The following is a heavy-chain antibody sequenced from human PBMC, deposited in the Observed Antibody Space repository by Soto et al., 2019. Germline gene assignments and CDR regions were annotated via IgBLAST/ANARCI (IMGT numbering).Heavy chain of an antibody. CDR2: ISSNSAYI. CDR3: TRDASRDSSARGWFDP. Sequence: SLRLSCAASGFTFRSFTMNWVRQAPGKGLEWVSTISSNSAYIYYTDALRGRFTISRDNAKNSLHLQMNSLRAEDTAVYYCTRDASRDSSARGWFDPWGPGTLVTVSS. V-gene: IGHV3-21*01. CDR1: GFTFRSFT. D-gene: IGHD6-13*01. J-gene: IGHJ5*02.